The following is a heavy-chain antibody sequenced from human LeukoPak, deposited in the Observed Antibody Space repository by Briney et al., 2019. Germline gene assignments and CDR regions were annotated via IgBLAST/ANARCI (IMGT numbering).Heavy chain of an antibody. D-gene: IGHD6-6*01. CDR2: IKSKTDGGTT. J-gene: IGHJ4*02. CDR3: TTADTYSSSPVY. Sequence: GGSLRLSCAASGFIFSNAWMSWVRQAPGKGLECVGRIKSKTDGGTTDYAAPVKGRFTISRDDSKNTLYLQMNSLKTEDTAVYYCTTADTYSSSPVYWGQGTLVTVSS. V-gene: IGHV3-15*01. CDR1: GFIFSNAW.